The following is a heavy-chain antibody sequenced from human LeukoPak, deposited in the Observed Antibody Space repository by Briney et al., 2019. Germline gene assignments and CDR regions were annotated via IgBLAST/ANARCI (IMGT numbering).Heavy chain of an antibody. CDR3: ARFDSRRKNFDY. D-gene: IGHD3-22*01. Sequence: SRTLSLTCVISGDTVSNNNTAWNWIRQSPSRGLEWLGRTYYRSKWSNDYALSVRSRITINADTSKNQFSLQLNSVTPEDTAVYYCARFDSRRKNFDYWGQGTLLTVSS. CDR1: GDTVSNNNTA. J-gene: IGHJ4*02. CDR2: TYYRSKWSN. V-gene: IGHV6-1*01.